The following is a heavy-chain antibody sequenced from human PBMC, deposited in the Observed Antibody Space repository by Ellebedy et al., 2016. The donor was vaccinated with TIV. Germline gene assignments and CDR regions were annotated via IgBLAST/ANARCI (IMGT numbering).Heavy chain of an antibody. CDR2: IYYSGST. CDR1: GGSISTDSYY. V-gene: IGHV4-39*01. Sequence: MPGGSLRLSCTVSGGSISTDSYYWGWIRQPPGKGLEWIGNIYYSGSTHYNPSLKSRVTISVDTSKSQFSLKLSSVTAADTAIYYCARASFGVVTQNLDFWGQGTLVTVSS. J-gene: IGHJ4*02. D-gene: IGHD3-3*01. CDR3: ARASFGVVTQNLDF.